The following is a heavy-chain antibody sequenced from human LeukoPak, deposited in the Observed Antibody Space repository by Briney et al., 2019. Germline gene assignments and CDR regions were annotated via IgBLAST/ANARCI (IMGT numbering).Heavy chain of an antibody. CDR2: IRPEGTTT. CDR1: GFTFSTYW. J-gene: IGHJ4*02. V-gene: IGHV3-74*03. CDR3: ARDLDWILFDY. D-gene: IGHD3-9*01. Sequence: PGGSLTLSCAASGFTFSTYWMHWVRQAPGKGLVWVSRIRPEGTTTAYADSVKGRFTISRDNANNTLFLQMNSPSAEDTAVYYCARDLDWILFDYCGQGTLVTVSS.